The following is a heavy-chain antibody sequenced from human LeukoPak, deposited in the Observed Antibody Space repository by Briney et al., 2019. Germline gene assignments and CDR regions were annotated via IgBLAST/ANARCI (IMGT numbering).Heavy chain of an antibody. Sequence: GGSLRLSCAASGFMFSTYEMNWVRQAPGKGLEWLSYISYNGRSIYYADSVKGRFTISRDNAKNTLYLQMNSLRVEDTAVYYCARSTTHPYYNYMDVWGKGTTVTLSS. CDR1: GFMFSTYE. J-gene: IGHJ6*03. D-gene: IGHD4-17*01. CDR3: ARSTTHPYYNYMDV. V-gene: IGHV3-48*03. CDR2: ISYNGRSI.